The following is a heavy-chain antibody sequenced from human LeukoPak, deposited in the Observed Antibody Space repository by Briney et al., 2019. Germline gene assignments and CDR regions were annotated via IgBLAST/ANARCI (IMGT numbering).Heavy chain of an antibody. CDR3: ASPPYSSGWRFDH. D-gene: IGHD3-22*01. Sequence: GASVKVSCKASGYTFTGYYMHWVRQAPGQGLEWMGWINPNSGGTNYAQKFQGRVTITADKSTSTAYMELSGLRSEDTAVYYCASPPYSSGWRFDHWGQGTLVTVSS. J-gene: IGHJ4*02. CDR1: GYTFTGYY. V-gene: IGHV1-2*02. CDR2: INPNSGGT.